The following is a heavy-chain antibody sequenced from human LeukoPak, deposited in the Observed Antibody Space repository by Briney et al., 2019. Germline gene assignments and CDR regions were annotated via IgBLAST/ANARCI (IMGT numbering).Heavy chain of an antibody. CDR1: GFTFSSYG. D-gene: IGHD6-13*01. CDR2: ISYDGSNK. V-gene: IGHV3-30*18. CDR3: AKEDSFEYSSSWFDY. Sequence: GRSLRLSCAASGFTFSSYGMHWVRQAPGKGLEWVGVISYDGSNKYYADSVKGRFTISRDNSKNTLYLQMNSLRAEDTAVYYCAKEDSFEYSSSWFDYWGQGTLVTVSS. J-gene: IGHJ4*02.